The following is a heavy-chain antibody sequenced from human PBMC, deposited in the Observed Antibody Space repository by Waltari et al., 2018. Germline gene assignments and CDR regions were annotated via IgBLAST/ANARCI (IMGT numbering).Heavy chain of an antibody. CDR2: INPNSGDT. CDR1: GYTFTAFY. V-gene: IGHV1-2*02. Sequence: QVQLVQSGTEVKKPGASVTVSCEASGYTFTAFYIPWVRQTPGHGLEWMGWINPNSGDTKFAEKFQGRVTMTRDTSISTAYIELSRLQSDDTAVYYCARDTSPLYYDSAGLDAFDSWGQGTLVTVSS. J-gene: IGHJ3*02. D-gene: IGHD3-22*01. CDR3: ARDTSPLYYDSAGLDAFDS.